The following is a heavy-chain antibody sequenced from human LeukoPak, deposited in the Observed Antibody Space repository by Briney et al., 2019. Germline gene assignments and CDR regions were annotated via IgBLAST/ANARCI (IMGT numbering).Heavy chain of an antibody. CDR2: IYRSGST. Sequence: SETLSLTCTVSAYSISNSNYWYLLRQPPGEGLEVIGIIYRSGSTYYNPSLNSRVTISVDTSKNQFSLKLRSVAAADTAVYYCARGNSRGDYYYLDVRGKGTTVTVSS. CDR1: AYSISNSNY. D-gene: IGHD4-11*01. V-gene: IGHV4-38-2*02. J-gene: IGHJ6*03. CDR3: ARGNSRGDYYYLDV.